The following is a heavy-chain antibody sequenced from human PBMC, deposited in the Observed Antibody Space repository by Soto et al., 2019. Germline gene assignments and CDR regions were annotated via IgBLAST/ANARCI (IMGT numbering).Heavy chain of an antibody. CDR1: GFTFPSPA. CDR2: IVVGSGNT. CDR3: AAVRVFGVVSYDAFDI. J-gene: IGHJ3*02. D-gene: IGHD3-3*01. V-gene: IGHV1-58*01. Sequence: SVKVSCKASGFTFPSPAVQWVRQARGQRLEWIGWIVVGSGNTNYAQKFQERVTITRDMSTSTAYMELSSLRSEDTAVYYCAAVRVFGVVSYDAFDIWGQGTMVTVSS.